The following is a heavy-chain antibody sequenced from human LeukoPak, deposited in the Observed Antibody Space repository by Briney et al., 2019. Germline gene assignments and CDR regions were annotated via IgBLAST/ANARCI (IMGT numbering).Heavy chain of an antibody. CDR1: GYSISSGYY. CDR2: IYHSGST. CDR3: ARSFYYYGSGSYGYHYYYYMDV. J-gene: IGHJ6*03. V-gene: IGHV4-38-2*02. D-gene: IGHD3-10*01. Sequence: SETLSLTCTVSGYSISSGYYWGWIRQPPGKGLEWIGSIYHSGSTYYNPSLKSRVTISVDTSKNQFSLKLNSVTAADTAVHYCARSFYYYGSGSYGYHYYYYMDVWGKGTTVTISS.